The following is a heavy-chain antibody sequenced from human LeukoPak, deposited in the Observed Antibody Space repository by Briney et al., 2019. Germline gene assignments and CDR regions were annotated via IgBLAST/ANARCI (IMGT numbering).Heavy chain of an antibody. Sequence: PSETLSLTCTVSGGSISSYYWSWIRQPPGKGLEWIGYIYYSGSTNYNPSLKSRVTISVDTSKNQFSLKLSSVTAADTAVYYCARGGGYDYLFDYWGQGILVTVSS. CDR2: IYYSGST. CDR3: ARGGGYDYLFDY. CDR1: GGSISSYY. J-gene: IGHJ4*02. V-gene: IGHV4-59*01. D-gene: IGHD5-12*01.